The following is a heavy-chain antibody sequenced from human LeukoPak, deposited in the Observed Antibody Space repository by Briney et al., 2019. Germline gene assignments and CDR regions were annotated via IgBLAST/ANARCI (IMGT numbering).Heavy chain of an antibody. J-gene: IGHJ1*01. CDR2: IYYSGST. CDR3: ASYYYDSSGYRPPEYLQH. D-gene: IGHD3-22*01. Sequence: SETLSLTCAVSGGSISSSSYYWGWIRQPPGKGLEWIGSIYYSGSTYYNPSLKSRVTISVDTSKNQFSLKLSSVTAADTAVYYCASYYYDSSGYRPPEYLQHWGQGTLVTVSS. V-gene: IGHV4-39*01. CDR1: GGSISSSSYY.